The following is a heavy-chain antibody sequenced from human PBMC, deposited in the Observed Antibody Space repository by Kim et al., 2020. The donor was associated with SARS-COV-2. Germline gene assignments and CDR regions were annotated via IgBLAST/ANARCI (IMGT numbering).Heavy chain of an antibody. Sequence: DTVQGRFTSSRDNAKNSLYLQMNSRRDEDTAVYYCGRDRSSGWYGVNDYWGQGTLVTVSS. J-gene: IGHJ4*02. D-gene: IGHD6-19*01. V-gene: IGHV3-48*02. CDR3: GRDRSSGWYGVNDY.